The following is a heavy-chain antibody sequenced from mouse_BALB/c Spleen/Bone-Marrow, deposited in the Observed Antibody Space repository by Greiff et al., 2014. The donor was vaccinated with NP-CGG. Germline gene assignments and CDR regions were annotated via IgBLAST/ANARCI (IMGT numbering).Heavy chain of an antibody. J-gene: IGHJ2*01. D-gene: IGHD1-1*01. V-gene: IGHV1-80*01. CDR3: ARSGYGSSNDY. CDR2: IYPGDGDT. CDR1: GYVFSTYW. Sequence: VQLQQSGAELVRPGSSVKISCTASGYVFSTYWMNWVKQRPGQGLEWIGQIYPGDGDTNYNGKFKGTATLTADKSSSTAYFFFFLLTSEDSAVYDCARSGYGSSNDYWGQGTTLTVSS.